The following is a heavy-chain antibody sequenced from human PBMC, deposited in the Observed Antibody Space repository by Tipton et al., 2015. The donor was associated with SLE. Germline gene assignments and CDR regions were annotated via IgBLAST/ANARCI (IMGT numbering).Heavy chain of an antibody. D-gene: IGHD1-7*01. Sequence: LRLSCGASGFTFSSYAMSWVRQAPGKGLEWLAYVFYSGSSNDNPSLKGRVTTSLDSIKKQFSLKLSSVTAADTAIYCCASGVGNYRTGRFDYWGQGILVTVAS. V-gene: IGHV4-59*01. CDR2: VFYSGSS. J-gene: IGHJ4*02. CDR1: GFTFSSYA. CDR3: ASGVGNYRTGRFDY.